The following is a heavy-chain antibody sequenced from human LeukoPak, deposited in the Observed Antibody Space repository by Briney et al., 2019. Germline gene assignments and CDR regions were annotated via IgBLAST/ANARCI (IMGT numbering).Heavy chain of an antibody. V-gene: IGHV5-51*01. CDR2: IYPDDSDT. CDR1: GYTFSRYW. CDR3: ALGGSGSQVGKLDY. Sequence: GESLKISCKASGYTFSRYWIGWVRQMPGKGLDWMGIIYPDDSDTRYSPAFQGQVTMSADKSISTAYLQWSSLKASDTAMYYCALGGSGSQVGKLDYWGQGTLVTVSS. J-gene: IGHJ4*02. D-gene: IGHD3-10*01.